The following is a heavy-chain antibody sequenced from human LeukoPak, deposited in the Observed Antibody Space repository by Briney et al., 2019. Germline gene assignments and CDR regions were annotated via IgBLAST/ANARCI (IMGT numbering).Heavy chain of an antibody. J-gene: IGHJ4*02. Sequence: GASVKVSCKASGYTFTGYYMHWVRQAPGQGLEWMGWINPNSGGTNYAQKFQGRVTMTRDTSISTVYMELSRLRSDDTAVYYCARVAYSYGSPAFDYWGQGTLVTVSS. CDR3: ARVAYSYGSPAFDY. D-gene: IGHD5-18*01. V-gene: IGHV1-2*02. CDR2: INPNSGGT. CDR1: GYTFTGYY.